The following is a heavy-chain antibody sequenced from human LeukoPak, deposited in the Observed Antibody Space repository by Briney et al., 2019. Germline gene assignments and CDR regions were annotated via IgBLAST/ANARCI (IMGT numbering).Heavy chain of an antibody. D-gene: IGHD3-10*01. CDR2: ISGSGGST. J-gene: IGHJ5*02. CDR1: GFTFSSYA. CDR3: AKGELLWFGISNGFDP. V-gene: IGHV3-23*01. Sequence: GGSLRLSCAASGFTFSSYAMSWVRQAPGKGLEWVSAISGSGGSTYYADSVKGRFTISRDNSKNTLYLQMNSLRAEDTAVYYCAKGELLWFGISNGFDPWGQGTLVTVSS.